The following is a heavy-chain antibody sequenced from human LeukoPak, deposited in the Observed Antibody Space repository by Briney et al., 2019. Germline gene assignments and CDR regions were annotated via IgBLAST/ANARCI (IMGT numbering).Heavy chain of an antibody. CDR3: TRHSDTYSSRANCYVDNFYGLDV. J-gene: IGHJ6*02. D-gene: IGHD2-2*01. V-gene: IGHV3-73*01. CDR1: GFTFSGSA. Sequence: PGGSLRLSCAASGFTFSGSAMHWVRQASVKGLEWVGRIRSRANSYVTAYAAAVTGRFIISRDASSNTAYLQMNSLTTEDTAVYYCTRHSDTYSSRANCYVDNFYGLDVWGQGTRVTVSS. CDR2: IRSRANSYVT.